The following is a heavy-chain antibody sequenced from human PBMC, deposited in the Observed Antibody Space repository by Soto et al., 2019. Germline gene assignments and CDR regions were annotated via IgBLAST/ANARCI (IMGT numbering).Heavy chain of an antibody. CDR1: GGSISSGDYY. CDR2: IYYSGST. V-gene: IGHV4-30-4*01. J-gene: IGHJ5*02. CDR3: ARVHGWFGELFKGWFDP. D-gene: IGHD3-10*01. Sequence: SETLSLTCTVSGGSISSGDYYWSWIRQPPGKGLEWIGYIYYSGSTYYNPSLKSRVTISVDTSKNQFSLKLSSVTAADTAVYYCARVHGWFGELFKGWFDPWGQGTLVTVS.